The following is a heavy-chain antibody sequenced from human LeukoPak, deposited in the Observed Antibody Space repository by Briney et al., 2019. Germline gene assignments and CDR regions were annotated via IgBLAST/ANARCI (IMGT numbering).Heavy chain of an antibody. CDR2: IYYSGST. CDR3: ARGIWFGELSNYYYYMDV. J-gene: IGHJ6*03. V-gene: IGHV4-59*01. D-gene: IGHD3-10*01. CDR1: GGSISSYY. Sequence: PSETLSLTCTVSGGSISSYYWSWIRQPPGKGLEWIGYIYYSGSTNYNPSLKSRVTISVDTSKNQFSLKLSSVTAADTAVYYCARGIWFGELSNYYYYMDVWGKGTTVTVSS.